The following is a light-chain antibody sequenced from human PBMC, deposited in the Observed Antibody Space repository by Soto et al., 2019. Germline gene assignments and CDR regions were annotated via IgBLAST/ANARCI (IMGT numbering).Light chain of an antibody. Sequence: DIEMTQSPSTLSASIGGGVTITCRASESISGWLAWYQQQPGKAPKLLIYDASNLESGVPSRFSGSGSGTEFTLTISSLQPEDFATYYCQQRNSYPITFGQGTQLEIK. V-gene: IGKV1-5*01. CDR2: DAS. J-gene: IGKJ5*01. CDR1: ESISGW. CDR3: QQRNSYPIT.